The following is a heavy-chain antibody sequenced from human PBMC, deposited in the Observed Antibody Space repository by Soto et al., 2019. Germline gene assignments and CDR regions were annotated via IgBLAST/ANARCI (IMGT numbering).Heavy chain of an antibody. V-gene: IGHV3-30-3*01. Sequence: GGSLRLSCAASGFTFSSYAMHWVRQAPGKGLEWVAVISYDGSNKYYADSVKGRFTISRDNSKNTLYLQMNSLRAEDTAVYYCARDKRIGWFGDPNWFDPWGQGTLVTVSS. CDR3: ARDKRIGWFGDPNWFDP. D-gene: IGHD3-10*01. CDR1: GFTFSSYA. J-gene: IGHJ5*02. CDR2: ISYDGSNK.